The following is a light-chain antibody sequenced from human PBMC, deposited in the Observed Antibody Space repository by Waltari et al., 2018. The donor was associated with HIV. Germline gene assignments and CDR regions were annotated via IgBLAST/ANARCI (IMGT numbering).Light chain of an antibody. CDR3: SSYTTTSTIL. Sequence: QSALTQPASVSGSPGQSITISCTGSNSDVGGYNYVSWYQQHPGKAPKLLLFEVTHRPSGMSSRFSGSKSGNTATMTISGLQAEDEADYYCSSYTTTSTILFGGGTKVTVL. CDR1: NSDVGGYNY. J-gene: IGLJ2*01. CDR2: EVT. V-gene: IGLV2-14*01.